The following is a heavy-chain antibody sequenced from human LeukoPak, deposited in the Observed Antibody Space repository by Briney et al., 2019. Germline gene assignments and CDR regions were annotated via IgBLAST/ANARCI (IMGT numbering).Heavy chain of an antibody. D-gene: IGHD1-26*01. CDR2: ISSDEVTT. CDR1: GFTFTAHS. CDR3: AKGSYSGSWDWFDP. Sequence: QPGGSLRLSCVASGFTFTAHSMHWVRQAPGKGLEWVAVISSDEVTTFYADSLKGRFTISRDNSKNTVYLQMNSLKAEDMALYYCAKGSYSGSWDWFDPWGQGTLVTVSS. V-gene: IGHV3-30*04. J-gene: IGHJ5*02.